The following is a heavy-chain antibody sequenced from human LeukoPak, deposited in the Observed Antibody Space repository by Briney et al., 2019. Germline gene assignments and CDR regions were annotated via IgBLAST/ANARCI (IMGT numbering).Heavy chain of an antibody. CDR1: GFTFSIQN. CDR2: IGSGSTNL. D-gene: IGHD3/OR15-3a*01. Sequence: PGRSLRLSCAASGFTFSIQNMNWVRQAPGKGLEWISFIGSGSTNLFYADSVRGRFAISRDNAKNSLYLQMYSLRVEDTAVYYCVRGGQLDIWGQGTMVTVSS. CDR3: VRGGQLDI. J-gene: IGHJ3*02. V-gene: IGHV3-48*01.